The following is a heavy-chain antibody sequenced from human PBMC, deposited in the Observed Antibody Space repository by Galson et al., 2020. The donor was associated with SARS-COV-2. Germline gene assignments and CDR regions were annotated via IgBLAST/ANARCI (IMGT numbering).Heavy chain of an antibody. CDR2: IKQDGSEK. J-gene: IGHJ6*02. D-gene: IGHD2-2*01. CDR1: GFTFSSYW. V-gene: IGHV3-7*01. Sequence: GGSLRLSCAASGFTFSSYWMSWVHQAPGKGLEWVANIKQDGSEKYYVDSVKGRFTISRDNAKNSLYLQMNSLRAEDTAVYYCARDLGVVPAAYYYYYYGMDVWGQGTTVTVSS. CDR3: ARDLGVVPAAYYYYYYGMDV.